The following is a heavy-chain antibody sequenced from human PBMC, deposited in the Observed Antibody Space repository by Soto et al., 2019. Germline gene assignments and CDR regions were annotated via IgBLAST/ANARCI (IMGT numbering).Heavy chain of an antibody. D-gene: IGHD3-3*01. Sequence: SETLSLTCAVSGGSISSSNWWSWVRQPPGKGLEWIGEIYHSGSTNYNPSLKSRVTISVDKSKNQFSLKLSSVTAADTAVYYCATSRPQDYDFWSGYYYLDYWGQGTLVTVSS. CDR1: GGSISSSNW. CDR2: IYHSGST. V-gene: IGHV4-4*02. CDR3: ATSRPQDYDFWSGYYYLDY. J-gene: IGHJ4*02.